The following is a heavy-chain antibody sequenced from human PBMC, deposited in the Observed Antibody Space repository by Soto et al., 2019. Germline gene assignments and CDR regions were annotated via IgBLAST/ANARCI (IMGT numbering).Heavy chain of an antibody. CDR2: ITSSSSHI. J-gene: IGHJ6*02. V-gene: IGHV3-21*02. Sequence: EVQLVESGGGLVKPGGSLRLSCAASGFTLTSYTMNWVRQASGKGLEWVSSITSSSSHIYYADSVKGRFTMSRDNAGKSLCLQMNRLLAEDSAVYYCVRERGLSSFYGMDVWGQGTTVTVSS. D-gene: IGHD2-2*01. CDR1: GFTLTSYT. CDR3: VRERGLSSFYGMDV.